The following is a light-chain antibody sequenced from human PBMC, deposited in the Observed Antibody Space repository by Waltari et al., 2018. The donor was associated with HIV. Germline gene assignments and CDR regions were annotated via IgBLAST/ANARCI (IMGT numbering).Light chain of an antibody. J-gene: IGLJ3*02. V-gene: IGLV1-51*01. Sequence: QAVLTQPPSVSAAPGQKVTISCAGSSSNIAHNHASRYQQFPGKAPKVLIYDNNKRPPGVPDRFSGSRSGTSATLGVAGLQSGDEADYYCGTWGSSLSAGVFGGGTKLTVL. CDR2: DNN. CDR3: GTWGSSLSAGV. CDR1: SSNIAHNH.